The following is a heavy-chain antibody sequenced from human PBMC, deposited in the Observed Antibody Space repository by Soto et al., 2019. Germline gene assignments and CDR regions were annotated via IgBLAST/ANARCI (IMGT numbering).Heavy chain of an antibody. J-gene: IGHJ4*02. CDR1: GFTFSSYS. CDR2: ISSSSSYI. Sequence: EVQLVESGVGLVKPGGSLRLSGAASGFTFSSYSMNWVRKAPGKGLEWVSSISSSSSYIYYADSVKGRFTISRDNAKNSLYLQMNSLRAEDTAVYYCARGFGDKYYFDYWGQGTLVTVSS. D-gene: IGHD3-10*01. V-gene: IGHV3-21*01. CDR3: ARGFGDKYYFDY.